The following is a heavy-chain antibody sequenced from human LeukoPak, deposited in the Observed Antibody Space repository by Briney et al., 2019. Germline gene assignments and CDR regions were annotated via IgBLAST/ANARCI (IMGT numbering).Heavy chain of an antibody. V-gene: IGHV5-51*01. CDR2: IYPGDSDT. CDR1: GYSFTSHW. J-gene: IGHJ4*02. Sequence: GESLKISCKGSGYSFTSHWIGWARQMPGKGLEWMGIIYPGDSDTRYSPSFQGQVTISADKSISTAYLQWSSLKASDTAMYYCARGYGANTYYFDYWGQETLVIVSS. D-gene: IGHD4-23*01. CDR3: ARGYGANTYYFDY.